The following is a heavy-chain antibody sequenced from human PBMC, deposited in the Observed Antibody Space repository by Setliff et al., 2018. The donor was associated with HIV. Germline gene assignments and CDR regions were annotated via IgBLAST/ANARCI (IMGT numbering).Heavy chain of an antibody. CDR1: DFNFGDFT. CDR3: ARPFDQ. Sequence: GGSLRLSCAGSDFNFGDFTVSWVRQAPGKRPEWVANIKGDGSETYYVDFVKGRFTISRDNAKNSLYLQMNSLRVEDTAVYYCARPFDQWGQGALVTVSS. J-gene: IGHJ4*02. V-gene: IGHV3-7*01. CDR2: IKGDGSET.